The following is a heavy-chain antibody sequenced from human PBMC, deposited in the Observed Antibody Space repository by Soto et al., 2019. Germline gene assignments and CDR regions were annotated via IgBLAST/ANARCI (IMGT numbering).Heavy chain of an antibody. V-gene: IGHV1-18*01. D-gene: IGHD5-18*01. J-gene: IGHJ4*02. CDR1: GYTFTSYG. CDR2: ISAYNGNT. CDR3: AREPPLPGYSYGYNYFDY. Sequence: GASVKVSCKASGYTFTSYGISWVRQAPGQGLEWIGWISAYNGNTNYAQKLQGRVTMTTDTSTSTAYMELRSLRSDDTAVYYCAREPPLPGYSYGYNYFDYWGQGTLVTVSS.